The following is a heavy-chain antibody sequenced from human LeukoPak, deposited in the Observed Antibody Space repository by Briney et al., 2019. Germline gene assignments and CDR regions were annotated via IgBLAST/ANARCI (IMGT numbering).Heavy chain of an antibody. D-gene: IGHD4-17*01. V-gene: IGHV1-46*01. Sequence: GASVKVSCKASGYTFTSYYMHWVRQAPGQGLEWMGIFNPSGGGTTYAQKFQGRVTLTRDTSTTTVYMELSSLRSEDTAVYYCAVGLTVTCLDYWGQGTLVTVSS. CDR1: GYTFTSYY. J-gene: IGHJ4*02. CDR2: FNPSGGGT. CDR3: AVGLTVTCLDY.